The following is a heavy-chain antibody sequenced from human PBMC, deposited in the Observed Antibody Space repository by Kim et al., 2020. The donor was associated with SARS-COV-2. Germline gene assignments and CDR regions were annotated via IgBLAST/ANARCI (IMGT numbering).Heavy chain of an antibody. D-gene: IGHD6-13*01. CDR1: GGSISSGGYY. CDR2: IYYSGST. CDR3: ARDGYSSSWEGGQGNWFDP. Sequence: SETLSLTCTVSGGSISSGGYYWSWIRQHPGKGLEWIGYIYYSGSTYYNPSLKSRVTISVDTSKNQFSLKLSSVTAADTAVYYCARDGYSSSWEGGQGNWFDPWGQGTLVTVSS. J-gene: IGHJ5*02. V-gene: IGHV4-31*03.